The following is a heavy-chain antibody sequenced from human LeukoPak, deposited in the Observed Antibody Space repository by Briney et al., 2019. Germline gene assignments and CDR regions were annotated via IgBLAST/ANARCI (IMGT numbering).Heavy chain of an antibody. Sequence: GGSLRLSCAASGFTFSNYAMNWVRQAPGKGLEWVSYISSSGNYIYYADSVKGRFTISRDDAKNSLYLQMNSLRAEDTAVYYCARGYSNRDYWGPGTLVTVSS. V-gene: IGHV3-48*03. CDR3: ARGYSNRDY. D-gene: IGHD1-14*01. J-gene: IGHJ4*02. CDR2: ISSSGNYI. CDR1: GFTFSNYA.